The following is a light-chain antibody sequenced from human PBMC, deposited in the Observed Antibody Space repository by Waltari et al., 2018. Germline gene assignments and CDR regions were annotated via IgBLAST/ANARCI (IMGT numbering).Light chain of an antibody. CDR1: SSNIGNNY. V-gene: IGLV1-51*01. Sequence: QSLLTQPPSVSAAPGQQVTISCSGSSSNIGNNYVSWYQQLPGTAPKLLIYDNDKRPSGIPDRISGSKSGTSATLAITGLQTGDEADYYCGTWDSSLSAGVFGGGTKLTVL. CDR3: GTWDSSLSAGV. CDR2: DND. J-gene: IGLJ3*02.